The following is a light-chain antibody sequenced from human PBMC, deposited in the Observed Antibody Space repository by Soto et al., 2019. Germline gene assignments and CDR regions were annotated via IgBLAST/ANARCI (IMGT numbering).Light chain of an antibody. CDR3: ETWESNILL. V-gene: IGLV4-60*02. CDR1: SGQTSYI. Sequence: QLVLTQSSSASASLGSSVKLTCTLSSGQTSYIIAWHQQQPGKAPRYLMKLDISGSYNKGSGVPDRLSGSGSGADRYLTISNPPFEDEAEYYCETWESNILLFGGGTKLTVL. CDR2: LDISGSY. J-gene: IGLJ2*01.